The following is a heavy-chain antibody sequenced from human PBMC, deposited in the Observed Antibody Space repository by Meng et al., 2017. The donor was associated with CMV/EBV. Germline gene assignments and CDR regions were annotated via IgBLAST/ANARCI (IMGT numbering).Heavy chain of an antibody. CDR2: MNPNSGNT. CDR1: GYTFTSYD. V-gene: IGHV1-8*01. D-gene: IGHD3-9*01. Sequence: ASVKVSCKASGYTFTSYDINWVRQATGQGLEWMGWMNPNSGNTGYAQKFQGRVTMTRNTSISTAYMELSSLRSEDTAVYYCNLGILTGYEAYGMDVWGQGTTVTVSS. J-gene: IGHJ6*02. CDR3: NLGILTGYEAYGMDV.